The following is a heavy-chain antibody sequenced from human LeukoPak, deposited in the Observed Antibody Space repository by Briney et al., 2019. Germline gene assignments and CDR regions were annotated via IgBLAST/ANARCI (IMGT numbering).Heavy chain of an antibody. J-gene: IGHJ4*02. D-gene: IGHD4-17*01. CDR1: GYTFTSYA. V-gene: IGHV1-2*02. CDR2: INPNSGVT. CDR3: ASSNFGAYDVHCDY. Sequence: ASVKVSCKASGYTFTSYAMNWVRQAPGQGLEWMGWINPNSGVTKYAQKFQGRVTMTSDTSISTAYMEVSSLRSDDTAVYYCASSNFGAYDVHCDYWGQGTLVTVSS.